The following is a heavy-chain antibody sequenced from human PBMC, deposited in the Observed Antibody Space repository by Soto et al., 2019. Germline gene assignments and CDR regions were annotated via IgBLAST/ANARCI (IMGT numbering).Heavy chain of an antibody. D-gene: IGHD6-6*01. CDR3: AKDPEQLGLFDY. V-gene: IGHV3-23*01. CDR1: GFTFSSYA. CDR2: ISGSGGST. Sequence: GGSLRLSCTASGFTFSSYAMSWVRQAPGKGLEWVSAISGSGGSTYYADSVKGRFTISRDNSKNTLYLQMNSLRAEDTAVYYCAKDPEQLGLFDYWGQGTLVTVSS. J-gene: IGHJ4*02.